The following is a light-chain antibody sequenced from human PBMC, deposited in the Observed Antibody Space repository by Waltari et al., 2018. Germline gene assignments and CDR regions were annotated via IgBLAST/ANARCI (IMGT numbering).Light chain of an antibody. CDR1: PSLNSA. CDR2: RTS. Sequence: EIVMTQSPATLSMSPGESATLSCRASPSLNSAFAWYQQKPGQAPRLLIYRTSTRATGTPARFSGSGSGTEFTLTISSLQSEDFAIYYCQQYNYWPWTFGQGTRVEIK. V-gene: IGKV3D-15*01. J-gene: IGKJ1*01. CDR3: QQYNYWPWT.